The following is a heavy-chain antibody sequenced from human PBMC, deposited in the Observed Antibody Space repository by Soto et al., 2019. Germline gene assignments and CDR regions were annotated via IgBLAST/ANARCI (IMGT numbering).Heavy chain of an antibody. V-gene: IGHV3-33*01. Sequence: GGSLRLSCAASGFTFSSYGMHWVRQAPGKGLEWVAVIWYDGSNKYYADSVKGRFTISRDNSKNTLYLQMNSLRAEDTAVYYCARKSRKAVDAFDIWGQGTMVTVSS. CDR1: GFTFSSYG. J-gene: IGHJ3*02. CDR3: ARKSRKAVDAFDI. CDR2: IWYDGSNK.